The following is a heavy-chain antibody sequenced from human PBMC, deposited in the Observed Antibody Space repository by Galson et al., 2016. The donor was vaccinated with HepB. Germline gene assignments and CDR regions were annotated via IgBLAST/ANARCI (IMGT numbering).Heavy chain of an antibody. CDR2: ISNDGKNK. J-gene: IGHJ5*02. CDR1: GFTFSAYG. V-gene: IGHV3-30*14. D-gene: IGHD6-19*01. CDR3: VRDGGWYAWFDP. Sequence: SLRLSCAASGFTFSAYGMHWVRQAPGKGLESVAVISNDGKNKNYADSLRGRFTISRDNAKSSLYLQMNSLRDDDTAVYYCVRDGGWYAWFDPWGQGTLVTVSS.